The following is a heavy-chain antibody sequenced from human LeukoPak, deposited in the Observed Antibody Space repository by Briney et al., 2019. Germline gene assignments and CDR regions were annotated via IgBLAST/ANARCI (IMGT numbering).Heavy chain of an antibody. J-gene: IGHJ3*02. Sequence: PGGSLRLSCAASRFTPSSYAMSWVRQAPGKGLEWVSAISGSGGSTYYADSVQGRFTISRDNSKNTLYLQMNSLRAEDTAVYYCAKDLTDGSGSYFEGDAFDIWGQGTMVTVSS. D-gene: IGHD3-10*01. V-gene: IGHV3-23*01. CDR2: ISGSGGST. CDR1: RFTPSSYA. CDR3: AKDLTDGSGSYFEGDAFDI.